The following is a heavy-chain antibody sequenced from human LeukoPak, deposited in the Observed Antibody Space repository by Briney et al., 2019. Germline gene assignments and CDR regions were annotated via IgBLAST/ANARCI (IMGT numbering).Heavy chain of an antibody. CDR1: GGTFSSYA. V-gene: IGHV1-69*13. CDR2: IIPIVGTA. D-gene: IGHD3-16*01. Sequence: GASVKVSCKASGGTFSSYAISWVRQAPGQGLEWMGGIIPIVGTANYAQKFQGRVTIPADESTSTAYMELSSLRSEDTAVYYCARDNGPGYDLSSYYYGMDVWGQGTTVTVSS. CDR3: ARDNGPGYDLSSYYYGMDV. J-gene: IGHJ6*02.